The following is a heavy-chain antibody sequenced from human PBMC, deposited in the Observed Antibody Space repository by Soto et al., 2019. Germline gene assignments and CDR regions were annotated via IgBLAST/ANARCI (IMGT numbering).Heavy chain of an antibody. CDR1: GFNFRIYA. CDR2: ISQDARKK. Sequence: GGSLRLSCAGSGFNFRIYAMNWVRQAPGSGLEWVAVISQDARKKHYLASVGGRFTISRDNYKNTLSLQMDSLRPEDTAVYYCAQDRHSGGQGGFDSWGLGTLVTVSS. V-gene: IGHV3-30*18. D-gene: IGHD1-26*01. CDR3: AQDRHSGGQGGFDS. J-gene: IGHJ4*02.